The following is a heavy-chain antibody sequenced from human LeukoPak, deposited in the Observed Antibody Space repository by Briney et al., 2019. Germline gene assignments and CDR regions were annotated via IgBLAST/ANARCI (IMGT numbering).Heavy chain of an antibody. CDR2: INWNGGST. CDR3: AKEEQWLDTNWFDP. J-gene: IGHJ5*02. D-gene: IGHD6-19*01. CDR1: GFIFDDYG. Sequence: GGSLRLSCVASGFIFDDYGMSWVRQAPGKGLEWVSGINWNGGSTGYADSVKGRFTISRDNSKNTLYLQMNSLRAEDTAVYYCAKEEQWLDTNWFDPWGQGTLVTVSS. V-gene: IGHV3-20*04.